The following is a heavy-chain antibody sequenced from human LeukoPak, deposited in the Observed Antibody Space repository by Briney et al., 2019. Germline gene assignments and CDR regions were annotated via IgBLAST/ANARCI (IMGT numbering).Heavy chain of an antibody. D-gene: IGHD2-15*01. V-gene: IGHV3-48*02. CDR3: ARVYCSGGTCYDY. CDR2: ISSSSTAI. CDR1: GFIFSKNA. Sequence: GGSLRLSCVASGFIFSKNAMNWVRQAPGKGLEWVSYISSSSTAIYYADSVKGRFTISRDNAKNSLYLQMNSLRDEDTAVYYCARVYCSGGTCYDYWGQGTLVTVSS. J-gene: IGHJ4*02.